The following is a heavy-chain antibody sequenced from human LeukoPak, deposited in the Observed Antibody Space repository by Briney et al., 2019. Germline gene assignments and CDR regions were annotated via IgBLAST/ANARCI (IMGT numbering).Heavy chain of an antibody. CDR1: GGSISSYY. CDR2: IYYSGST. CDR3: ARGYNWNDNWFDP. J-gene: IGHJ5*02. V-gene: IGHV4-59*01. D-gene: IGHD1-20*01. Sequence: KSSGTLSLTCTVSGGSISSYYWSWIRQPPGKGLEWIGYIYYSGSTNYNPSLKSRVTISVDTSKNQFSLKLSSVTAADTAVYYCARGYNWNDNWFDPWGQGTLVTVSS.